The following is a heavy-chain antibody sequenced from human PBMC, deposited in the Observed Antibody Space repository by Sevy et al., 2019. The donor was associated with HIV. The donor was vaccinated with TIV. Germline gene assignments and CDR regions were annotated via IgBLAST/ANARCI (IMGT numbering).Heavy chain of an antibody. D-gene: IGHD3-22*01. CDR3: AKDVRYDSSGYFDY. J-gene: IGHJ4*02. CDR1: RFTLRSYA. V-gene: IGHV3-23*01. Sequence: GGSLRLSCAASRFTLRSYAMSWVRQAPGKGLEWVSAISGSGVSTYYADSVKGRFTISRDNSNNTLYLQMNSLRAEDTAVYDCAKDVRYDSSGYFDYWGQGILVTVSS. CDR2: ISGSGVST.